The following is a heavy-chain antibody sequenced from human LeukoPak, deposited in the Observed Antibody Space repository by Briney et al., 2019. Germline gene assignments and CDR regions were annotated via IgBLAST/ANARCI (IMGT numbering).Heavy chain of an antibody. CDR3: AKGESGTVDY. D-gene: IGHD1-26*01. J-gene: IGHJ4*02. Sequence: GRSLRLSCAASGFTFSSYGMHWVRQAPGKGLEWVAVISYDGSNKYYADSVKGRFTISRDNSKNTLYLQMNSLRAEDTAVYYCAKGESGTVDYWGQGTLVTVSS. CDR2: ISYDGSNK. CDR1: GFTFSSYG. V-gene: IGHV3-30*18.